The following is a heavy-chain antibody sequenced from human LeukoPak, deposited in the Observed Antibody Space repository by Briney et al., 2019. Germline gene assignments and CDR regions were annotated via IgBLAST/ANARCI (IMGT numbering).Heavy chain of an antibody. D-gene: IGHD3-3*01. J-gene: IGHJ4*02. CDR2: IYYSGST. CDR3: ARGSYYDFGVVDY. CDR1: GGSIGSYY. Sequence: SETLSLTCTVSGGSIGSYYWSWIRQPPGKGLEWIGYIYYSGSTNYNPSLKSRVTISVDTSKNQFSLKLSSVTAADTAVYYCARGSYYDFGVVDYWGQGTLVTVSS. V-gene: IGHV4-59*01.